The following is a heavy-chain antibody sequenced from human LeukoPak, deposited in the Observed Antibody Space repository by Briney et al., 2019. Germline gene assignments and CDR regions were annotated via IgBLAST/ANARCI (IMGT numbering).Heavy chain of an antibody. D-gene: IGHD3-3*01. J-gene: IGHJ4*02. V-gene: IGHV3-30-3*01. CDR3: ARGSAYYDFWSGYLPLGY. CDR2: ISYDGSNK. Sequence: GGSLRLSCAASGFTFSSYAMHWVRQAPGKGLEWVAVISYDGSNKYYADSVKGRFTISRDNSKNTLYLQMNSLRAEDTAVYYCARGSAYYDFWSGYLPLGYWGQGTLVTVS. CDR1: GFTFSSYA.